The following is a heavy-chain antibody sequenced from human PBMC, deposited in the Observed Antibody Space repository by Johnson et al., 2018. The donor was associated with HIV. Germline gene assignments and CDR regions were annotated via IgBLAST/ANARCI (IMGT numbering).Heavy chain of an antibody. J-gene: IGHJ3*02. CDR3: ARVGANFDAFDI. V-gene: IGHV3-30*03. Sequence: QVQLVESGGGVVQPGRSLRLSCAASGFTFSSYGMHWVRQAPGKGLEWVAVLSYDGSNKYYADSVKGRFTISRDNSKNTLYLQMNSLRAEDTAVYYCARVGANFDAFDIWGQGTTVIVSS. CDR1: GFTFSSYG. D-gene: IGHD4/OR15-4a*01. CDR2: LSYDGSNK.